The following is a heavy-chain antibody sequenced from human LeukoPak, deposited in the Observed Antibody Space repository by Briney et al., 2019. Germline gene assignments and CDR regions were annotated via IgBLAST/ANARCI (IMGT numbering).Heavy chain of an antibody. D-gene: IGHD3-22*01. CDR3: ARQAYYYDGLDY. V-gene: IGHV4-39*01. Sequence: SETLSLTCTVSGGSISSSNYYWGWIRQPPGKGLEWIGSIYYSGSTYYNPSLKSRVTISVDTSKNQFSLKLSSVTAADTAVYYCARQAYYYDGLDYWGQGTLVTVSS. CDR1: GGSISSSNYY. J-gene: IGHJ4*02. CDR2: IYYSGST.